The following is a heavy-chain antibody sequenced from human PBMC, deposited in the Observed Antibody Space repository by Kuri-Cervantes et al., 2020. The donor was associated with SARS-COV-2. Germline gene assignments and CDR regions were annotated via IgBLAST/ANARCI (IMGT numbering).Heavy chain of an antibody. CDR3: TESDHWNDVLDY. D-gene: IGHD1-1*01. CDR2: IRSKANSYAT. J-gene: IGHJ4*02. Sequence: GGSLRLSCAASGFTFSSYAMHWVRQASGKGLEWVGRIRSKANSYATAYAASVKGRFTISRDDSKNTAYLQMNSLKTEDTAVYYCTESDHWNDVLDYWGQGTLVTVSS. CDR1: GFTFSSYA. V-gene: IGHV3-73*01.